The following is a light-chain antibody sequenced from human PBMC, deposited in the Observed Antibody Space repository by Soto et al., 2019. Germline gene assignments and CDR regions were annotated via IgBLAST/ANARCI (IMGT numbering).Light chain of an antibody. Sequence: EVVLTQSPGTLSLSPGERATLSCRASQSVSNNYLAWYQQKPGQAPRLLIFGSSDRATGIPDRFSGSGSGTDFNVTISRLEPEDFAVYYCQQYGSSPPYTFGQGTKLEIK. CDR3: QQYGSSPPYT. V-gene: IGKV3-20*01. J-gene: IGKJ2*01. CDR1: QSVSNNY. CDR2: GSS.